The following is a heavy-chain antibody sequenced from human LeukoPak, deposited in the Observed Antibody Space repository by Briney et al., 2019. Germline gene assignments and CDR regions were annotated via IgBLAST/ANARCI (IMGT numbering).Heavy chain of an antibody. D-gene: IGHD6-13*01. CDR1: GFTFSSYE. V-gene: IGHV3-48*03. CDR2: ISSSGSTI. CDR3: AREYSSSWAPYYYYYYMDV. J-gene: IGHJ6*03. Sequence: TGGSLRLSCAASGFTFSSYEMNWVRQAPGKGLEWVSYISSSGSTIYYADSVKGRFTISRDNAKNSLYLQMNSLRAEDTAVYYCAREYSSSWAPYYYYYYMDVWGKGTTVTISS.